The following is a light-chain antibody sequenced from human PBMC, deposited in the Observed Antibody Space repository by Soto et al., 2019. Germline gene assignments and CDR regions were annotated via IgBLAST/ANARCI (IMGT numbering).Light chain of an antibody. CDR1: SSDIGGYNF. Sequence: QSALTQPASVSGSPGQSITIACNGTSSDIGGYNFVSWYQQHPGKAPQLLIYDVGNRPSGVSNRFSGSKSGNTASLTISGLQAEDEAHYYCNSYRTVSTYVFGTGTKVTVL. CDR3: NSYRTVSTYV. V-gene: IGLV2-14*01. CDR2: DVG. J-gene: IGLJ1*01.